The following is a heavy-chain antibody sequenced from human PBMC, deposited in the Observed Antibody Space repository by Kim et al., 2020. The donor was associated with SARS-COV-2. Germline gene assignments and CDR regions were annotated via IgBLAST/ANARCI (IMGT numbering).Heavy chain of an antibody. D-gene: IGHD3-10*01. CDR2: IIPILGIA. CDR1: GGTFSSYA. Sequence: SVKVSCKASGGTFSSYAISWVRQAPGQGLEWMGRIIPILGIANYAQKFQGRVTITADKSTSTAYMELSSLRSEDTAVYYCATSSGLGFGEVRLDYWGQGTLVTVSS. J-gene: IGHJ4*02. V-gene: IGHV1-69*04. CDR3: ATSSGLGFGEVRLDY.